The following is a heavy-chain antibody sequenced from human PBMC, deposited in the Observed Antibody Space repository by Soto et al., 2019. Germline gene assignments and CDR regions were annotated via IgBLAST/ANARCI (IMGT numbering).Heavy chain of an antibody. CDR3: ANPDYGDSKKETLD. CDR2: TDSDGSFT. CDR1: GFTFSSYW. V-gene: IGHV3-74*01. J-gene: IGHJ4*02. Sequence: GGSLRLSCVASGFTFSSYWMHWVRRTPGQGLVWVSHTDSDGSFTYYADSVKGRFTISRDNSKNTLYLQMNSLRAEDTAVYYCANPDYGDSKKETLDWGQGTLVTVSS. D-gene: IGHD4-17*01.